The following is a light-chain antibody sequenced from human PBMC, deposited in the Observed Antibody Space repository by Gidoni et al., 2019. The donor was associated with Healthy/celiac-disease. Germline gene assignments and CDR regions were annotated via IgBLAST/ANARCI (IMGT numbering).Light chain of an antibody. Sequence: DIVMTQSPDSLSVSLGESATINCNPSQSVFYSSNNKNYLAWYQQKPGQPPKLLIYWASTRETGVPDRFSGSGSGTDFTLTISSLQAEDVAVYYCQQYYSTPYTFGQGTKLEIK. CDR2: WAS. J-gene: IGKJ2*01. V-gene: IGKV4-1*01. CDR3: QQYYSTPYT. CDR1: QSVFYSSNNKNY.